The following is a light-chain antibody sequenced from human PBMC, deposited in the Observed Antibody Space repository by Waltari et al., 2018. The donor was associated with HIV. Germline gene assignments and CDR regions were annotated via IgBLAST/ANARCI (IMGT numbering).Light chain of an antibody. CDR2: WAS. J-gene: IGKJ3*01. CDR1: QTVLYTSSNKNY. Sequence: DIVMTQSPDSLAVSLGERATINCRSSQTVLYTSSNKNYLAWYQQRPGQPPKLLLYWASTRESGVPDRFSGSGSGTDFTLTISSLQAEDVAVYYCQQYYSTPLTFGPGTKVDIK. V-gene: IGKV4-1*01. CDR3: QQYYSTPLT.